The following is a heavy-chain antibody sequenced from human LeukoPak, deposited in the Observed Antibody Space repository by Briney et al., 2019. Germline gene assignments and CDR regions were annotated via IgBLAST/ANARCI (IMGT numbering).Heavy chain of an antibody. CDR3: ARDTGRLYYYYGMDV. CDR2: IYYSGST. Sequence: SETLSLTCTVSGGSISSSSYYWGWIRQPPGKGLEWIGSIYYSGSTYYNPSLKSRVTISVDTSKNQFSLKLSSVTAADTAVYYCARDTGRLYYYYGMDVWGQGTTVTVSS. J-gene: IGHJ6*02. V-gene: IGHV4-39*07. D-gene: IGHD2-21*02. CDR1: GGSISSSSYY.